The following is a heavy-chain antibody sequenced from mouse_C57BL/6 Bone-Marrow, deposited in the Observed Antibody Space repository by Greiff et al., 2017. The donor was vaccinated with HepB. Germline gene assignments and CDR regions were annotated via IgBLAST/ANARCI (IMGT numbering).Heavy chain of an antibody. CDR1: GFTFSDYG. Sequence: EVQGVESGGGLVKPGGSLKLSCAASGFTFSDYGMHWVRQAPEKGLEWVAYISSGSSTIYYADTVKGRFTISRDNAKNTLFLQLTSLKSEDTAMYYCARSYFYAMDYWGQGTSVTVSS. V-gene: IGHV5-17*01. J-gene: IGHJ4*01. CDR3: ARSYFYAMDY. CDR2: ISSGSSTI.